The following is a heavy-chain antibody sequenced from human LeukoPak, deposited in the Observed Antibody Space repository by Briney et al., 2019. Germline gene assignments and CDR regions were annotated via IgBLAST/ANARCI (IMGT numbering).Heavy chain of an antibody. CDR1: GGSISSGDYY. J-gene: IGHJ2*01. D-gene: IGHD3-16*01. V-gene: IGHV4-30-4*01. CDR2: IYYSGST. CDR3: AVAPGGTSLHWYFDL. Sequence: SETLSLTCTVSGGSISSGDYYWSWIRQPPGKGLEWIGYIYYSGSTYYSPSLKSRVTISVDTSKNQFSLKLSSVTAADTAVYYWAVAPGGTSLHWYFDLLGRGTLVTVSS.